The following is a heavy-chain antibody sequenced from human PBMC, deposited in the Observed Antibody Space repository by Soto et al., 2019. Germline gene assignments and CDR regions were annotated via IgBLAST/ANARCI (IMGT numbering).Heavy chain of an antibody. CDR3: AKAVGDY. Sequence: PGGSLRLSCAACGFIARNYAMSWVREAPGKGLEWVSGFSGSGGATFYADSVKGRFTISGDSSKNTIYLQMDRLRADNTAVYYCAKAVGDYWGRGTLVTVSS. V-gene: IGHV3-23*01. CDR2: FSGSGGAT. D-gene: IGHD1-26*01. CDR1: GFIARNYA. J-gene: IGHJ4*02.